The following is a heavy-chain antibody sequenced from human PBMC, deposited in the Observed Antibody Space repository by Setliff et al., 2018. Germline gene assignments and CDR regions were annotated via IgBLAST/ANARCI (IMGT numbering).Heavy chain of an antibody. CDR3: AKGGTYRYFDF. D-gene: IGHD1-1*01. V-gene: IGHV4-59*01. Sequence: SETLSLTCTVSGGPFSGASIWSWIRQPPGKVLEFIGYVYHSGTAKYDPSLESRAIMSVDASKNEISLKLKSVTAADTAVYYCAKGGTYRYFDFWGQGALVTVSS. CDR1: GGPFSGAS. CDR2: VYHSGTA. J-gene: IGHJ4*02.